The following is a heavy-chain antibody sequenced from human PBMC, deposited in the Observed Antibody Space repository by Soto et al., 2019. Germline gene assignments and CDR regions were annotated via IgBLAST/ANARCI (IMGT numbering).Heavy chain of an antibody. V-gene: IGHV1-69*02. CDR1: GGTFSSYT. J-gene: IGHJ6*02. CDR3: ARSKAAGYYYYYGMDV. CDR2: IIPILGIA. Sequence: QVQLVQSGAEVKKPGSSVKVSCKASGGTFSSYTISWVRQAPGQGLEWMGRIIPILGIANYAQKFQGRVTITADKSTSTAYMELSSLRSEVTAVYYCARSKAAGYYYYYGMDVLGQGTTVTVSS. D-gene: IGHD6-13*01.